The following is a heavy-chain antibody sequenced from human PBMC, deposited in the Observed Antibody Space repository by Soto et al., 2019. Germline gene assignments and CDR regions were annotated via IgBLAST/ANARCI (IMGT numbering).Heavy chain of an antibody. D-gene: IGHD3-16*01. J-gene: IGHJ6*02. CDR2: ISGSGGST. Sequence: GGSLRLSCAASGFTFSSYAMSWVRQAPGKGLEWVSVISGSGGSTYYADSVKGRFTISRDNSKNTLYLQMNSLRAEDTAVYYCAKARIRGFYYYGMDVWGQGTTVTVSS. V-gene: IGHV3-23*01. CDR1: GFTFSSYA. CDR3: AKARIRGFYYYGMDV.